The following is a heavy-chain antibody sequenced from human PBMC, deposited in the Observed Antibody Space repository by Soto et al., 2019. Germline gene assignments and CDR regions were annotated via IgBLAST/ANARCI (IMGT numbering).Heavy chain of an antibody. V-gene: IGHV3-7*04. J-gene: IGHJ4*02. D-gene: IGHD6-13*01. CDR3: ARELIAAADPNFDY. CDR2: IKQDGSEK. Sequence: PGGSLRLSCAASGFTFSSCWMSWVRQAPGKGLEWVANIKQDGSEKYYVDSVKGRFTISRDNAKNSLYLQMNSLRAEDTAVYYCARELIAAADPNFDYWGQGTLVTVSS. CDR1: GFTFSSCW.